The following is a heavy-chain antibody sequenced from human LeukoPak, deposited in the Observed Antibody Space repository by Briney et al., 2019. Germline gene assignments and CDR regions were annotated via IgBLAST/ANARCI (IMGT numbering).Heavy chain of an antibody. D-gene: IGHD6-19*01. V-gene: IGHV3-33*01. CDR1: GFTFSSYG. CDR2: IWYDGSNK. J-gene: IGHJ5*02. CDR3: ARPAVAGTDNWFDP. Sequence: PGGSLRLSCAASGFTFSSYGMHWVRQAPGKGLEWVAVIWYDGSNKYYADSVKGLFTISRDNSKNTLYLQMNSLRAEDTAVYYCARPAVAGTDNWFDPWGQGTLVTVSS.